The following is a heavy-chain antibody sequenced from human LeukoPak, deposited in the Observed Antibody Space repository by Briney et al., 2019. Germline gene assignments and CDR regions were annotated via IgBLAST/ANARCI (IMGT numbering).Heavy chain of an antibody. Sequence: PSETLSLSCTASGGSISSYYWSWIREPPGKGLEWIVYIYYGGSTDYNPSLKSRVTISKDTSKSQFSLRLSSVTAAETVVFYCARARLDSSGGFDYWGQGTLVTVSS. CDR3: ARARLDSSGGFDY. CDR1: GGSISSYY. J-gene: IGHJ4*02. D-gene: IGHD3-22*01. V-gene: IGHV4-59*01. CDR2: IYYGGST.